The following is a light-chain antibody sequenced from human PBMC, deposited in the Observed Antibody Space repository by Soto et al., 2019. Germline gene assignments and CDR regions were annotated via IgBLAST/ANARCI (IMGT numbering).Light chain of an antibody. CDR2: EVT. V-gene: IGLV2-8*01. CDR1: SSDVGNYNY. J-gene: IGLJ1*01. CDR3: TSYAGNRIV. Sequence: QSALTQPPSASASPGQSVTISCTGTSSDVGNYNYVSWYQQHPGKAPKLMIYEVTKRPSGVPDRFSGSKSGNTASLTVSGLQAEDEADYYCTSYAGNRIVFGTGTKLTVL.